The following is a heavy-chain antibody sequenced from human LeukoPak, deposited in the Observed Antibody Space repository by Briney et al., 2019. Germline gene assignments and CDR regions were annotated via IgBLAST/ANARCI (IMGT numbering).Heavy chain of an antibody. D-gene: IGHD3-3*01. CDR3: ARPRAYYDFISMDV. V-gene: IGHV3-30*01. CDR1: GFTFSSYA. J-gene: IGHJ6*03. CDR2: ISYDGSNK. Sequence: GGSLRLSCAASGFTFSSYAMHWVRQAPGKGLEWVAVISYDGSNKYYADSVKGRFTISRDNSKNTLYLQMNSLRAEDTAVYYCARPRAYYDFISMDVWGKGTTVTVSS.